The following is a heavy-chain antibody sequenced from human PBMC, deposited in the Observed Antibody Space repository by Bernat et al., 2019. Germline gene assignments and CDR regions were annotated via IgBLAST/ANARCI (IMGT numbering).Heavy chain of an antibody. CDR2: VYYSGST. D-gene: IGHD6-19*01. CDR1: GGSINNFY. V-gene: IGHV4-59*01. Sequence: QVQLQESGPGLVKPSETLSLTCTVSGGSINNFYWSWIRQPPGKGLEGIGNVYYSGSTNYNPSLKSRVTMSVDTSKNQFSLKLSSVTAADTAVYYCARGDSTGWSWYFDLWGRGTLVTVSS. J-gene: IGHJ2*01. CDR3: ARGDSTGWSWYFDL.